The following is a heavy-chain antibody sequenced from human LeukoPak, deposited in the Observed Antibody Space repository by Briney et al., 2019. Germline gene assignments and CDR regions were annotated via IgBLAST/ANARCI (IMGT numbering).Heavy chain of an antibody. J-gene: IGHJ4*02. CDR1: GGSISSGGYY. Sequence: SETLSLTCTVSGGSISSGGYYWSWLRQHPGKGLEWIGYIYYSGSTYYNPSLKSRVTISVDTSKNQFSLKLSSVTAADTAVYYCARSIVVVTAIDYWGQGTLVTVSS. V-gene: IGHV4-31*03. D-gene: IGHD2-21*02. CDR3: ARSIVVVTAIDY. CDR2: IYYSGST.